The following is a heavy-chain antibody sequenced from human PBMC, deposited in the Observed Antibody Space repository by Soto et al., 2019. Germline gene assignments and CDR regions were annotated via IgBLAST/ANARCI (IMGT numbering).Heavy chain of an antibody. J-gene: IGHJ2*01. D-gene: IGHD5-12*01. CDR3: TMSGYSGYELDWYFDL. CDR1: GFTFSGSA. CDR2: IRSKANSYAT. V-gene: IGHV3-73*02. Sequence: EVQLVESGGGLVQPGGSLKLSCAASGFTFSGSAMHWVRQASGKGLEWVGRIRSKANSYATAYAASVKGRFTISRDDSKNTAYLQMNSLKTEVTAVYYCTMSGYSGYELDWYFDLWGRGTLVTVSS.